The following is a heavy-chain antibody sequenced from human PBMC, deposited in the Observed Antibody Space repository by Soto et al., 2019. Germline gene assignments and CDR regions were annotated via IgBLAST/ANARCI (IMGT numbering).Heavy chain of an antibody. CDR3: ARAQGLWFGELLPDY. D-gene: IGHD3-10*01. J-gene: IGHJ4*02. CDR1: GGTFSGDA. V-gene: IGHV1-69*13. CDR2: IVPIFGTA. Sequence: GASVKVSCKASGGTFSGDAIGWVRQAPGQGLEWMGGIVPIFGTANYAQKFQGRVTITADESTSTAYMELSSLRSEDTAVYYCARAQGLWFGELLPDYWGQGTLVTVSS.